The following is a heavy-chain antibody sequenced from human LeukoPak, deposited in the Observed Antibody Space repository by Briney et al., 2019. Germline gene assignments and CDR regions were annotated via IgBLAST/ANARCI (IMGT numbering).Heavy chain of an antibody. CDR3: ARGGIVPAAILRFDY. V-gene: IGHV1-18*01. J-gene: IGHJ4*02. Sequence: ASVKVSCKASGGTFSSYAISWVRQAPGQGLEWMGWISAYNGNTNYAQKLQGRVTMTTDTSTSTAYMELRSLRSDDTAVYYCARGGIVPAAILRFDYWGQGTLVTVSS. D-gene: IGHD2-2*02. CDR2: ISAYNGNT. CDR1: GGTFSSYA.